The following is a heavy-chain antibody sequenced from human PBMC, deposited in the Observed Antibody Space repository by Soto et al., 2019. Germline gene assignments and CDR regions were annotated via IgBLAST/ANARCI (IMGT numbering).Heavy chain of an antibody. CDR2: IYYTGST. CDR3: ARIEMASIK. Sequence: KTSETLSLTCRVSGASIRSGCYYWSWLRQSPGKGLEWIGQIYYTGSTFYSPSLKSRLTISLDTSKNHFSLDLRSVTAADTAMYYWARIEMASIKWGRGTLVTVSS. V-gene: IGHV4-31*03. CDR1: GASIRSGCYY. J-gene: IGHJ4*02.